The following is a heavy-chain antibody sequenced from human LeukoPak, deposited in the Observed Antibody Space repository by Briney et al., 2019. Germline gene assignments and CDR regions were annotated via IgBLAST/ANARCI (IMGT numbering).Heavy chain of an antibody. CDR2: IYTSGST. D-gene: IGHD3-22*01. V-gene: IGHV4-61*02. J-gene: IGHJ4*02. CDR3: ARSNYYDSSGPDY. CDR1: GGSISSGSYY. Sequence: PSETLSLTCTVSGGSISSGSYYWSWIRQPAGKGLEWIGRIYTSGSTNYNPSLKSRVTISVDTSKNQFSLKLSSVTAADTAVYYCARSNYYDSSGPDYWGQGTLVTVSS.